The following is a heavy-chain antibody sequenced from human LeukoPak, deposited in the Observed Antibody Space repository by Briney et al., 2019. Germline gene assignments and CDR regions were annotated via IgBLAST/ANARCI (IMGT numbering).Heavy chain of an antibody. CDR3: ARGRTIQLYIETENYYFDY. Sequence: SETLSLTCAVYGGSFSGYYWSWIRQPPGKGLEWIGEINHSGSTNYNPSLKSRVTISVDTPKNQFSLKLSSVTAADTAVYYCARGRTIQLYIETENYYFDYWGQGTLVTVSS. D-gene: IGHD5-18*01. CDR2: INHSGST. J-gene: IGHJ4*02. CDR1: GGSFSGYY. V-gene: IGHV4-34*01.